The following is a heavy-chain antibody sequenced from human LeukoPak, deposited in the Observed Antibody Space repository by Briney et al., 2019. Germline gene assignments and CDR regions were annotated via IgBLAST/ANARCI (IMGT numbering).Heavy chain of an antibody. CDR2: IYYSGST. CDR1: GGSISSSSYY. D-gene: IGHD3/OR15-3a*01. Sequence: SETLSLTCTVSGGSISSSSYYWGWIRQPPGKGLEWIGSIYYSGSTYYNPSLKSRVTISVDTSKNQFSLKLSSVTAADTAVYYCARGTFWTWPGYYYYYMDVWGKGTTVTVSS. V-gene: IGHV4-39*07. CDR3: ARGTFWTWPGYYYYYMDV. J-gene: IGHJ6*03.